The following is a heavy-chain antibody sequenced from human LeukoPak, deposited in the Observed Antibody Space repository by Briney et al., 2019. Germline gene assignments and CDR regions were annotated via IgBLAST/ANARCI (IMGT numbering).Heavy chain of an antibody. J-gene: IGHJ4*02. CDR2: ISGSGGST. D-gene: IGHD1-26*01. Sequence: GGSLGLSCAASGFTFSSYAMSWVRQAPGKGLEWVSAISGSGGSTYYADSVKGRFTISRDNSKNTLYLQMNSLRAEDTAVYYCAKDLLPYSGSYYSFDYWGQGTLVTVSS. CDR1: GFTFSSYA. CDR3: AKDLLPYSGSYYSFDY. V-gene: IGHV3-23*01.